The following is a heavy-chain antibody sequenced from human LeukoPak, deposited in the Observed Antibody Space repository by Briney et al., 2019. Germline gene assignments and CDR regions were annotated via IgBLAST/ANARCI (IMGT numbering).Heavy chain of an antibody. V-gene: IGHV1-18*04. CDR1: GYTFTGYY. CDR2: ISAYNGNT. J-gene: IGHJ4*02. D-gene: IGHD6-19*01. CDR3: ARSWLAVADNY. Sequence: ASVKVSCKASGYTFTGYYMHWVRQAPGQGLEWMGWISAYNGNTNYAQKLQGRVTMTTDTSTSTAYMELRSLRSDDTAVYYCARSWLAVADNYWGQGALVTVSS.